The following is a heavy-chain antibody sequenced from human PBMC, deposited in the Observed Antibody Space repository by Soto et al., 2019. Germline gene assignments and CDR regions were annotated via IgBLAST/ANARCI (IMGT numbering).Heavy chain of an antibody. J-gene: IGHJ4*02. CDR3: ASSSGARYDDY. CDR1: GGSISSGGYY. D-gene: IGHD2-15*01. Sequence: QVQLQESGPGLVKPSQTLSLTCTVSGGSISSGGYYWSWIRQHPGKGLAWIGYIYYSGSTYYNPALKSRVTISVDTSKNQFALKRSSVTAADTAVYYCASSSGARYDDYWGQGTLVTVSS. V-gene: IGHV4-31*03. CDR2: IYYSGST.